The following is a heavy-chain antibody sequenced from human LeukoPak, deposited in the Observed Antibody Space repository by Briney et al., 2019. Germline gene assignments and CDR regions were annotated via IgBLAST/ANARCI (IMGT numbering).Heavy chain of an antibody. CDR3: ASPRELHYYFYYMGV. CDR2: INSDGSIT. D-gene: IGHD1-7*01. CDR1: GFTFSSYS. Sequence: GGSLRLSCAASGFTFSSYSMNWVRQAPGKGLVWVSRINSDGSITTYADSVKGRFTISRDNAKNTLYLQMNSLRAEDTAVYYCASPRELHYYFYYMGVWGKGTTVTVSS. V-gene: IGHV3-74*01. J-gene: IGHJ6*03.